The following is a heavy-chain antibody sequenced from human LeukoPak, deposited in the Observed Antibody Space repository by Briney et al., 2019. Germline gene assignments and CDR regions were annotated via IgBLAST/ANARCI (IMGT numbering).Heavy chain of an antibody. J-gene: IGHJ4*02. V-gene: IGHV4-39*07. CDR3: ARANYYDRSGYYFDY. CDR2: IYYTGST. Sequence: SETLSLTCTVSGDSISSSPYYWGWIRQPPGKGLEWIGSIYYTGSTYNNPSLKSRVTISVDTSKKQLSLKLSSVTAADTAVYYCARANYYDRSGYYFDYWGQGSLVTVSS. CDR1: GDSISSSPYY. D-gene: IGHD3-22*01.